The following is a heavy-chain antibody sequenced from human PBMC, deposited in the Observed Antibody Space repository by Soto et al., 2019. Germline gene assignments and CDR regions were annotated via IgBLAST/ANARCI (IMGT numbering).Heavy chain of an antibody. J-gene: IGHJ6*02. CDR1: GYTFTSYG. D-gene: IGHD2-2*01. Sequence: ASVKVSCQASGYTFTSYGISWVRQAPGQGLEWMGWISAHNGNTNYAQKLQGRVTMTTDTSTSTAYMELRSLRSDDTAVYYCARDGTTLRDYYYGMDVWGQGTTVTVS. CDR3: ARDGTTLRDYYYGMDV. CDR2: ISAHNGNT. V-gene: IGHV1-18*04.